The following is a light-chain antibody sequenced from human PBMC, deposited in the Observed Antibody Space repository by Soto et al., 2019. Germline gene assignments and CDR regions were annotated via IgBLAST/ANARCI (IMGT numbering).Light chain of an antibody. V-gene: IGKV1-5*03. CDR3: QQYKSFSLT. Sequence: DIQMTQSPSTLSASVGDRVTITCRASQSIDSWLAWYQQKPGKAPNLLIYKTSNLESGVPSWFSGSGSGTEFSLTISSLQPDDFATYYCQQYKSFSLTFGGGTRVEVK. CDR2: KTS. CDR1: QSIDSW. J-gene: IGKJ4*01.